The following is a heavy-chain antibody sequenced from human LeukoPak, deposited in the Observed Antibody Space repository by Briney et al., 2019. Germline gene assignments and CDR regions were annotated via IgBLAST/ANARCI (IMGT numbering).Heavy chain of an antibody. V-gene: IGHV1-8*01. CDR2: MNPNSGNT. J-gene: IGHJ5*02. CDR1: GYTFTSYD. Sequence: SVKVSCKASGYTFTSYDINWVRQATGQGLEWMGWMNPNSGNTGYAQKFQGRVTMTRNTSISTAYMELSSLRSEDTAVYYCARRFIAAAGTFDPWGQGTLVTVSS. CDR3: ARRFIAAAGTFDP. D-gene: IGHD6-13*01.